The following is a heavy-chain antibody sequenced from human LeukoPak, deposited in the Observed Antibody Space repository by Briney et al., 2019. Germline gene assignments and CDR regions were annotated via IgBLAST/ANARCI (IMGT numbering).Heavy chain of an antibody. CDR2: IRYDGSNK. J-gene: IGHJ4*02. V-gene: IGHV3-30*02. CDR3: AKDRSGSWTIDY. D-gene: IGHD6-13*01. Sequence: GGSLRLSCAASGFIFSSHGMHWVRQAPGRGLEWVAFIRYDGSNKYYADSVKGRFTISRDNSKNTLFLQMNSLRAEDTAVYYCAKDRSGSWTIDYWGQGTLVTVSS. CDR1: GFIFSSHG.